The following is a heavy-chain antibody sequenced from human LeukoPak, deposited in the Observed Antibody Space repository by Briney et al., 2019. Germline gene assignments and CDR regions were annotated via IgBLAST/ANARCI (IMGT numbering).Heavy chain of an antibody. J-gene: IGHJ4*02. D-gene: IGHD2-2*01. CDR3: AVGGRYCSSTSCYANAFDY. CDR1: GFTFSSYG. CDR2: IYYDGSNK. V-gene: IGHV3-30*02. Sequence: GGSLRLSCAASGFTFSSYGMHWVRQAPGKGLEWVAVIYYDGSNKYYADSVKGRFTISRDNSKNTLYLQMNSLRAEDTAVYYCAVGGRYCSSTSCYANAFDYWGQGTLVTVSS.